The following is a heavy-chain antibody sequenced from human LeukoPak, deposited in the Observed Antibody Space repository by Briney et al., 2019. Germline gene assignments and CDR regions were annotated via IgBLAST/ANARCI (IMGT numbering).Heavy chain of an antibody. J-gene: IGHJ5*02. CDR1: GYSISSGYY. D-gene: IGHD3-10*01. Sequence: SGTLSLTCAVSGYSISSGYYWGWIRQPPGKGLEWIGSIYHSGSTYYNPSLKSRVTISVDTSKNQFSLKLSSVTAADTAVYYCARGRYYGSGSPKSNWFDPWGQGTLVTVSS. V-gene: IGHV4-38-2*01. CDR3: ARGRYYGSGSPKSNWFDP. CDR2: IYHSGST.